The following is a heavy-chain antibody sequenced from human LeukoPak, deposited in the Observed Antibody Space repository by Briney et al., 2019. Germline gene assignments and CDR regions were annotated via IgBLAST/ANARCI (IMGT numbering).Heavy chain of an antibody. V-gene: IGHV4-39*01. Sequence: SETLSLTCTVSGGSISTNTYYWGWIRQPPGKGLEWIGSMSYGGTTYYNPSLKSRVTISVDTSKNQFSLKLSSVTAADTAVYYCARLYLRYYYMDVWGKGTTVTISS. D-gene: IGHD3-16*02. CDR2: MSYGGTT. J-gene: IGHJ6*03. CDR1: GGSISTNTYY. CDR3: ARLYLRYYYMDV.